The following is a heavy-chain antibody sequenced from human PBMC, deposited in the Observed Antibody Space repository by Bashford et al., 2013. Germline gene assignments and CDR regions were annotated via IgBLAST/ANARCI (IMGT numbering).Heavy chain of an antibody. V-gene: IGHV4-59*01. Sequence: SETLSLTCTVSGGSISSYYWSWIRQPPGKGLEWIGYIYYSGSTNYNPSLKSRVTISVDTSKNQFSLKLSSVTAADTAVYYCAREGGSYPAFDIWGQGTMVTVSS. CDR2: IYYSGST. D-gene: IGHD1-26*01. CDR1: GGSISSYY. CDR3: AREGGSYPAFDI. J-gene: IGHJ3*02.